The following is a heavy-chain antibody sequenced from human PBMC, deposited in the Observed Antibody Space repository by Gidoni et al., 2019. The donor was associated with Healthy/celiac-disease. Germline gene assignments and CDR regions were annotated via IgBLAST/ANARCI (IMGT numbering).Heavy chain of an antibody. CDR3: ARDKLELRAGGDYVWGSYPSYYFDY. J-gene: IGHJ4*02. CDR2: INPSGGST. Sequence: QVQLVQSGAEVKKPGASVKVSCKASGYTFTSSYMPWVRQAPGQGLEWMGIINPSGGSTRYAQKFQGRVTMTRDTSTSTVYMELSSLRSEDTAVYYCARDKLELRAGGDYVWGSYPSYYFDYWGQGTLVTVSS. D-gene: IGHD3-16*02. CDR1: GYTFTSSY. V-gene: IGHV1-46*01.